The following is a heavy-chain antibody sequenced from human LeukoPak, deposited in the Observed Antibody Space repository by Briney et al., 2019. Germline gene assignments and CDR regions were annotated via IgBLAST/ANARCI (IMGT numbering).Heavy chain of an antibody. CDR1: GFTFSDYY. D-gene: IGHD4-17*01. V-gene: IGHV3-11*01. CDR3: ARDPGDYVTKGHPSRYGMDV. J-gene: IGHJ6*02. Sequence: PGGSLRLSCAASGFTFSDYYMSWIRQAPGKGLEWVSYISSSGSTIYYADSVKGRFTISRDNAKNSLYLQMNSLRAEDTAVYYCARDPGDYVTKGHPSRYGMDVWGQGTTVTVSS. CDR2: ISSSGSTI.